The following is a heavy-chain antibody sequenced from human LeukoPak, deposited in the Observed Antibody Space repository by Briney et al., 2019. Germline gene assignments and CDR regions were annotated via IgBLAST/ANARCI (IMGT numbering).Heavy chain of an antibody. CDR1: GGSISSYY. V-gene: IGHV4-59*01. J-gene: IGHJ5*02. CDR2: IYYSGST. CDR3: ARDMAAAVFDP. D-gene: IGHD6-13*01. Sequence: SETLSLTCTVSGGSISSYYWSWIRQPPGKGLEWIGYIYYSGSTNYNPSLKSRVTISVDTSKNQFFLKLSSVTAADTAVYYCARDMAAAVFDPWGQGTLVTVSS.